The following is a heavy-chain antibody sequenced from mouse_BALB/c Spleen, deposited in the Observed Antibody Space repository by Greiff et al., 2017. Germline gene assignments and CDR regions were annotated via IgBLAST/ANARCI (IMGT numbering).Heavy chain of an antibody. CDR3: ARYYYGSFYAMDY. V-gene: IGHV5-9-4*01. D-gene: IGHD1-1*01. CDR2: ISSGGSYT. J-gene: IGHJ4*01. CDR1: GFTFSSYA. Sequence: DVMLVESGGGLVKPGGSLKLSCAASGFTFSSYAMSWVRQSPEKRLEWVAEISSGGSYTYYPDTVTGRFTISRDNAKNTLYLEMSSLRSEDTAMYYCARYYYGSFYAMDYWGQGTSVTVSS.